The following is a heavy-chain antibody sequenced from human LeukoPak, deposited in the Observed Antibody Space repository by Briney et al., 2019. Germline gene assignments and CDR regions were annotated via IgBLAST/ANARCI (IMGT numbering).Heavy chain of an antibody. CDR2: TSSSDAGT. D-gene: IGHD3-9*01. J-gene: IGHJ4*02. V-gene: IGHV3-23*01. Sequence: GGSLRLSCAASGFTLSSYAMSWVRQAPGKGLEWVSATSSSDAGTYYAASVRGRFTVSRDNSKTTVFLQMNSLRAEDTAVYYCAVSVRFERVWHYFNNWGQGTQVTVSS. CDR1: GFTLSSYA. CDR3: AVSVRFERVWHYFNN.